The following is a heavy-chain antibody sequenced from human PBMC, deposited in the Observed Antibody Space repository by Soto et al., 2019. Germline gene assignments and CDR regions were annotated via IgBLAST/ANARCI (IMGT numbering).Heavy chain of an antibody. CDR3: ARVPDR. CDR1: GGSISSYY. Sequence: PSETLSLTCTVSGGSISSYYWSWIRQPPGKGLEWIGYIYHSGSTYYNPSLKSRVTISVDWSKNQFSLKLSSVTAADTAVYHCARVPDRWGQGTLVTVSS. CDR2: IYHSGST. J-gene: IGHJ5*02. D-gene: IGHD2-2*01. V-gene: IGHV4-59*12.